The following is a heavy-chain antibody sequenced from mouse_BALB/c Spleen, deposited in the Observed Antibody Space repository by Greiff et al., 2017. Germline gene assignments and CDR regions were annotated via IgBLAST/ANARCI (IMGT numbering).Heavy chain of an antibody. CDR1: GFTFSDYY. J-gene: IGHJ1*01. CDR2: ISDGGSYT. V-gene: IGHV5-4*02. D-gene: IGHD1-1*01. CDR3: ARDLITTGSYFDV. Sequence: EVKLVESGGGLVKPGGSLKLSCASSGFTFSDYYMYWVRQTPEKRLEWVATISDGGSYTYYPDSVKGRFTISRDNAKNNLYLQMSSLKSEDTAMYYCARDLITTGSYFDVWGAGTTVTVSS.